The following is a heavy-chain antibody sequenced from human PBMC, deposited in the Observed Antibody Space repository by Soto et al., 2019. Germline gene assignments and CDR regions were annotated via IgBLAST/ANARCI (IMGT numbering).Heavy chain of an antibody. CDR2: INHSGST. D-gene: IGHD3-3*01. J-gene: IGHJ4*02. V-gene: IGHV4-34*01. CDR3: ARYDLSSFDY. CDR1: GGSFSGYY. Sequence: LSLTCAVYGGSFSGYYWSWIRQPPGKGLEWIGEINHSGSTNYNPSLKSRVTISVDTSKNQFSLKLSSVTAADTAVYYCARYDLSSFDYWGQGTLVTVSS.